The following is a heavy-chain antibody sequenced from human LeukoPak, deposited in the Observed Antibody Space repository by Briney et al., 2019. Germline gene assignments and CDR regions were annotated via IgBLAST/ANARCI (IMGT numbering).Heavy chain of an antibody. J-gene: IGHJ4*02. CDR2: INPNSGGT. CDR1: GYTFPDYG. V-gene: IGHV1-2*02. D-gene: IGHD2-2*02. Sequence: ASVRVSCKTCGYTFPDYGISWVRQAPGQGLEWMGWINPNSGGTNYAQKFQGRVTMTRDTSISTAYMELNRLRSDDTAVYYCARGLVGYCSSTSCYKGYYFDYWGQGTLVTVSS. CDR3: ARGLVGYCSSTSCYKGYYFDY.